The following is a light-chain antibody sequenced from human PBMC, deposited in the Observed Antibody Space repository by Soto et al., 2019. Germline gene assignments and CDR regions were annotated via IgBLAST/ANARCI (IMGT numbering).Light chain of an antibody. Sequence: EIVMTQPPAPVSVSPGERATLSCRASQSVGTFFAWYQQKPGQAPRLLIYDASNRATGIPARFSGSGSGTDFTLTISSLEPEDFAVYYCQQCNNWPQWTFGQGTKVDIK. CDR3: QQCNNWPQWT. J-gene: IGKJ1*01. V-gene: IGKV3-11*01. CDR2: DAS. CDR1: QSVGTF.